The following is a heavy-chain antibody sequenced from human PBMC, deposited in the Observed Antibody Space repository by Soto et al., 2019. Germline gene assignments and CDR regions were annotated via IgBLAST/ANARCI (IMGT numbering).Heavy chain of an antibody. CDR1: GGSVSSSSYY. V-gene: IGHV4-61*05. CDR2: VYYSGST. J-gene: IGHJ6*03. CDR3: ATRAADYDFWSGYYSYYYYMDV. D-gene: IGHD3-3*01. Sequence: SETLSLTCTVSGGSVSSSSYYWGWVRQPPGKGLEWIGYVYYSGSTNYNPSLKSRVTISVDTSRNQFSLKLSSVTAADTAVYYCATRAADYDFWSGYYSYYYYMDVWGKGTTVTVSS.